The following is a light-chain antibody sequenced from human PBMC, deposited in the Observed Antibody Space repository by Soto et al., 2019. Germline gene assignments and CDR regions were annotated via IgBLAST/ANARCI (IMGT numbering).Light chain of an antibody. CDR1: QSLVHSDGNTY. CDR3: MQATQWRT. J-gene: IGKJ1*01. CDR2: QIS. Sequence: IVLTQTPLSSPVTLGQPASISCRSSQSLVHSDGNTYLNWLQQRPGQPPRLLIYQISNRFSGVPDRFSGSGAGTDFPLKISRVEAEDVGVYYCMQATQWRTFGQGTKVEIK. V-gene: IGKV2-24*01.